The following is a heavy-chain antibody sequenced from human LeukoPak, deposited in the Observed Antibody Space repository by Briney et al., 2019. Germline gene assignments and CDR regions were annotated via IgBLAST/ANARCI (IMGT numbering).Heavy chain of an antibody. CDR3: ARDPGDYYDSSGFFDY. J-gene: IGHJ4*02. Sequence: PSQTLSLTCTVSGGSISSGSYYWSWIRQPPGKGLEWIGRIYTSGSTNYNPSLKSRVTISVDTSKNQFSLKLSSVTAADTAVYYCARDPGDYYDSSGFFDYWGQGTLVTVS. CDR1: GGSISSGSYY. V-gene: IGHV4-61*02. CDR2: IYTSGST. D-gene: IGHD3-22*01.